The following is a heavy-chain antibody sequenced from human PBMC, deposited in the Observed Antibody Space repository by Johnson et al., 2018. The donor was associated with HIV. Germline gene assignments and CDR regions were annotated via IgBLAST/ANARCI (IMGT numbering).Heavy chain of an antibody. J-gene: IGHJ3*02. Sequence: VQLVESGGGLVQPGGSLRLSCAASGFTISSYWMSWVRQAPGKGLEWVANIKQDGSEKYYVDSVKGRFTISRDNAKKSLYLQMNSLRAEDTAVYYDLLGQDGGGIWGQGTMVTVSS. CDR1: GFTISSYW. CDR2: IKQDGSEK. D-gene: IGHD3-16*01. CDR3: LLGQDGGGI. V-gene: IGHV3-7*01.